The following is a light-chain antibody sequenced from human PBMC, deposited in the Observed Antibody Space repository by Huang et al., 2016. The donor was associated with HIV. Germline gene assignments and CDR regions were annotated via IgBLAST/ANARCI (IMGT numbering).Light chain of an antibody. Sequence: DIVMTQSPDSLAVSPGERATITCKSSQTVLYSINKKNYFAWFQQKPGRPPKLLIYWATTRGAGVPDRFSGSGSGTDFTLTINNLQAEDVAVYFCLQYYSVPQTFGHGTKVEIK. V-gene: IGKV4-1*01. J-gene: IGKJ1*01. CDR3: LQYYSVPQT. CDR2: WAT. CDR1: QTVLYSINKKNY.